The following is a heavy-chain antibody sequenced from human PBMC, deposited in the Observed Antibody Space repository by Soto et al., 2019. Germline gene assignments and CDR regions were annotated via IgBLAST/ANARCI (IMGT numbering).Heavy chain of an antibody. J-gene: IGHJ4*02. D-gene: IGHD3-3*01. CDR3: AKVGIDFWSGYYPPGVYFDH. CDR1: GFSFSNYA. Sequence: GGSLRLSCAASGFSFSNYAMSWVRQGPVKGLEWVSTMSASGGTTYYPDSVKGRFTISRDNSKNTVYLQVNSLRAEDTAVYYCAKVGIDFWSGYYPPGVYFDHWGQGALVTVSS. CDR2: MSASGGTT. V-gene: IGHV3-23*01.